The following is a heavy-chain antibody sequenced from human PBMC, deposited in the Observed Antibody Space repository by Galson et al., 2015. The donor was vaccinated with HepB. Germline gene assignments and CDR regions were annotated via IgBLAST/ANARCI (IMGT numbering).Heavy chain of an antibody. V-gene: IGHV1-18*01. CDR2: ISGDNGNT. CDR3: ARAPGYVIWRGDYHDAFDI. J-gene: IGHJ3*02. D-gene: IGHD3-3*01. Sequence: SVKVSCKASGYNFIYYGITWVRQAPGQGLEWMGWISGDNGNTNYAQKFKGRVTMTTEKSTSTGQMELRSLRPDDTAIYYCARAPGYVIWRGDYHDAFDIWGQGTMVTVSS. CDR1: GYNFIYYG.